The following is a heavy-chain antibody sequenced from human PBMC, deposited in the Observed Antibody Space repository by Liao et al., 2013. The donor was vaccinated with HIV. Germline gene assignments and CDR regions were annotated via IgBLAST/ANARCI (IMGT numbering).Heavy chain of an antibody. Sequence: QVQLQESGPGLVKPSETLTLTCNVSGGSITGYYWSWIRQPPGRGLEWIGYTYNFGSTNYNPALKSRLIISVDMSKDQFSLTLHSVTAADTAIYYCARAGGYYDFWSGSRTHGTFHIWGQGTMVSVSS. CDR2: TYNFGST. CDR3: ARAGGYYDFWSGSRTHGTFHI. CDR1: GGSITGYY. D-gene: IGHD3-3*01. J-gene: IGHJ3*02. V-gene: IGHV4-59*01.